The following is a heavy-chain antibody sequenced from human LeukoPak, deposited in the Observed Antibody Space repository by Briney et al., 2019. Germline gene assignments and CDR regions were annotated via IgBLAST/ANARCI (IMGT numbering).Heavy chain of an antibody. D-gene: IGHD6-19*01. CDR3: VRDNLENQWLERSY. CDR1: GFTFSDYN. Sequence: GGSLRLSCAASGFTFSDYNMNWVRQAPGKGPEWVSQISATSTTIKYADFVKGRFTISRDNAKNSLNLQMNSLRADDTAVYYCVRDNLENQWLERSYWGQGALVTVSS. J-gene: IGHJ4*02. CDR2: ISATSTTI. V-gene: IGHV3-48*01.